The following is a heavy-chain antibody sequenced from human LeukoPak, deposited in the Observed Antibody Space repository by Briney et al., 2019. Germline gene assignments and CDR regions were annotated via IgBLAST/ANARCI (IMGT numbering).Heavy chain of an antibody. J-gene: IGHJ4*02. CDR2: IKQDGSEK. CDR1: GFTFCSYW. D-gene: IGHD1-26*01. CDR3: ARDNYLVGATDYFDY. V-gene: IGHV3-7*01. Sequence: GGSLRLSXAASGFTFCSYWMSWVRQAPGKGLEWVANIKQDGSEKYYVDSVKGRFTISRDNAKNSLYLQMNSLRAEDTAVYYCARDNYLVGATDYFDYWGQGTLVTVSS.